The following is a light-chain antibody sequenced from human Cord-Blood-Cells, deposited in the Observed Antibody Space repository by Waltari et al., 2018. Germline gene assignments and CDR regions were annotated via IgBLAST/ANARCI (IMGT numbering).Light chain of an antibody. V-gene: IGLV2-23*01. CDR2: VGS. Sequence: QSALTQHASVSGSPGQSITISCTGTSSDVGSYNLVSWYQQPPGKAPKLMVYVGSKRPVGVSNRFSGTKSGNTASLTISGLQAEDEADDYCCSYAGSSTFVVFGGGTKLTVL. J-gene: IGLJ2*01. CDR3: CSYAGSSTFVV. CDR1: SSDVGSYNL.